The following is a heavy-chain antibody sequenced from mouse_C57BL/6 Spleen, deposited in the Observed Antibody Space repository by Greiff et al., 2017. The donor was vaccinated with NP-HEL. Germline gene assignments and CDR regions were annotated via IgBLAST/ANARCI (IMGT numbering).Heavy chain of an antibody. CDR1: GYTFTSYW. J-gene: IGHJ4*01. CDR3: TRSYGSSYSYYAMDY. CDR2: IYPGNSDT. D-gene: IGHD1-1*01. Sequence: VQLKQSGTVLARPGASVKMSCKTSGYTFTSYWMHWVKQRPGQGLEWIGAIYPGNSDTSYNQKFKGKAKLTAVTSASTAYMELSSLTNEDSAVYYCTRSYGSSYSYYAMDYWGQGTSVTVSS. V-gene: IGHV1-5*01.